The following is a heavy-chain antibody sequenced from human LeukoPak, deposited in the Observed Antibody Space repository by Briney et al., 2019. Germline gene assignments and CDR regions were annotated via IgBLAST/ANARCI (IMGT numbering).Heavy chain of an antibody. CDR2: TSGSGGST. V-gene: IGHV3-23*01. D-gene: IGHD4-17*01. CDR3: AKPGDYGDYFNY. Sequence: GGSLRLSCAASGFTFSSYAMSWVRQAPGKGLEWVSATSGSGGSTYYADSVKGRFTISRDNSKNTLYLQMNSLRAEDTAVYYCAKPGDYGDYFNYWGQGTLVTVSS. CDR1: GFTFSSYA. J-gene: IGHJ4*02.